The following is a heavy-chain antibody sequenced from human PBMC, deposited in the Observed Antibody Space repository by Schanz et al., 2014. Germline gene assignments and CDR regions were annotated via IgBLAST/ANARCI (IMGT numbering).Heavy chain of an antibody. CDR3: ARAGCINGACKYGMDV. Sequence: QLQLVESGGGVVQPGRSLRLSCAASGFPFRSYVMRWVRQAPGKGLEWVGVISNDATNKYYADSVEGRFTISRDNSKNTLYLQMNSLRPEDTAVYYCARAGCINGACKYGMDVWGQGTTVTVSS. CDR1: GFPFRSYV. D-gene: IGHD2-8*01. CDR2: ISNDATNK. V-gene: IGHV3-30*03. J-gene: IGHJ6*02.